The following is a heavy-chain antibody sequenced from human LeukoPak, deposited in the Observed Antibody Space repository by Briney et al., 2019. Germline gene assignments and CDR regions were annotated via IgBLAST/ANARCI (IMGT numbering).Heavy chain of an antibody. D-gene: IGHD6-6*01. CDR3: ARAVCPTIKFCDSSYFMDV. CDR2: INRNGAST. Sequence: GGSLRLSCAASGFSFDDLGMTWVRQVPGKGLEWVAGINRNGASTGYADSVRGRFTISRDNAKNSLYLQMNGLRAEDTALYYCARAVCPTIKFCDSSYFMDVWGKGTTVNVS. CDR1: GFSFDDLG. V-gene: IGHV3-20*04. J-gene: IGHJ6*03.